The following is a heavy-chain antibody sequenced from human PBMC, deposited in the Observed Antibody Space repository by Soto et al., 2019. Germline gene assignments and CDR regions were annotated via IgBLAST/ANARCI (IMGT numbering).Heavy chain of an antibody. CDR3: AREICSRGTCGWFDP. CDR2: ISSDGNNK. J-gene: IGHJ5*02. V-gene: IGHV3-30-3*01. CDR1: GFTFRGYV. Sequence: QVQLVESGGDVVQPGRSLRLSCAASGFTFRGYVMWWFRQAPGKGLEWVAAISSDGNNKYYTDSVEGRFTISGDNSKDRLYLQMDSLRGVETAVYYGAREICSRGTCGWFDPWCQGALVTVFS. D-gene: IGHD1-1*01.